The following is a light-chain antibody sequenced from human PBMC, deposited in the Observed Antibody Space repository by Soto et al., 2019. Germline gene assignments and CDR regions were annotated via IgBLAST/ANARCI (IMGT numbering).Light chain of an antibody. CDR3: AAWDDSLSGVV. CDR1: SSNIGSNY. J-gene: IGLJ2*01. CDR2: RNN. Sequence: QSVLTQPPSASGTPGQRVTISCSGSSSNIGSNYVYWYQQVPGTAPKLLFYRNNQRPSGVPDRFSGSKSGTSASLAISGLRSEDEADYYCAAWDDSLSGVVFGGGTKLTVL. V-gene: IGLV1-47*01.